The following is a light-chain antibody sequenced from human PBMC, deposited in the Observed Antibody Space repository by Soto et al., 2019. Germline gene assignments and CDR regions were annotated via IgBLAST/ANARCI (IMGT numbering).Light chain of an antibody. V-gene: IGKV3-15*01. CDR3: QQYNNWPYT. J-gene: IGKJ2*01. Sequence: EIVMTQSPATLSVSPGDRATLSCRASQSVRSYLAWYQQKPGQSPRLLISGASTRATGFPARFRGSGSGTEFTLPISNLQSEDFAVYYSQQYNNWPYTFGQGTKLEIK. CDR1: QSVRSY. CDR2: GAS.